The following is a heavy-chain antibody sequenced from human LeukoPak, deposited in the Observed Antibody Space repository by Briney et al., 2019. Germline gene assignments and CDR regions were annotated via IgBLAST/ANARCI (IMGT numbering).Heavy chain of an antibody. D-gene: IGHD6-19*01. J-gene: IGHJ6*03. CDR3: ATTLSGWSPPQTSYYSYYMDV. Sequence: GGSLRLSCAASGFTFSSYGMHWVRQAPGKGLEWVSGIGGSGTRTYYADSVKGRFTISRDNAKNSLYLQMNSLRVEDTAVYYCATTLSGWSPPQTSYYSYYMDVWGKGTTVTISS. CDR1: GFTFSSYG. CDR2: IGGSGTRT. V-gene: IGHV3-NL1*01.